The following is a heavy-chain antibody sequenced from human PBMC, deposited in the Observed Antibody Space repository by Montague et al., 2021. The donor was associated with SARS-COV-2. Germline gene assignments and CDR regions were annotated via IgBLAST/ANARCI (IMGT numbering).Heavy chain of an antibody. Sequence: SETLSLTRAVYGGSFSGYYWSWIRQPPGKGLEWIGEINHSGSTNXNPSLKSRVTISVDTSKNQFSLKLSSVTAADTAVYYCARRGYSYYYYGMDVWGQGTTVTVSS. D-gene: IGHD5-24*01. CDR2: INHSGST. J-gene: IGHJ6*02. V-gene: IGHV4-34*01. CDR1: GGSFSGYY. CDR3: ARRGYSYYYYGMDV.